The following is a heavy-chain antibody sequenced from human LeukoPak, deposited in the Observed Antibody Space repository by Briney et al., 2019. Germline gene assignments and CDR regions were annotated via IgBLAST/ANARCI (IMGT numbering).Heavy chain of an antibody. D-gene: IGHD1-26*01. CDR1: GGSISSYY. CDR2: IYYSEST. J-gene: IGHJ4*02. V-gene: IGHV4-59*08. Sequence: SETLSLTCTVSGGSISSYYWSWIRQPPGKGLEWIGYIYYSESTNYNPSLKSRVTISVDTSKNQFSLKLSSVTAADTAVYYCARHISGSYSLDYWGQGTLVTVSS. CDR3: ARHISGSYSLDY.